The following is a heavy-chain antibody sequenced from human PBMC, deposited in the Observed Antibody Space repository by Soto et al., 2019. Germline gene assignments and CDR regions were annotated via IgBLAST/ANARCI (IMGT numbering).Heavy chain of an antibody. V-gene: IGHV3-23*01. CDR2: ISGSGGST. CDR3: AKASYYYDSSGSLGLDY. Sequence: GGSLRLSCAASGFTFSSYAMSWVRQAPGKGLEWASAISGSGGSTYYADSVKGRFTISRDNSKNTLYLQMNSLRAEDTAVYYCAKASYYYDSSGSLGLDYWGQGTLVIVSS. CDR1: GFTFSSYA. D-gene: IGHD3-22*01. J-gene: IGHJ4*02.